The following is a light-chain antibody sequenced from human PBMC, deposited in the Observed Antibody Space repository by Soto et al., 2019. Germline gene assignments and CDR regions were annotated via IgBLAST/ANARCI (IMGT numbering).Light chain of an antibody. Sequence: IQMTQSPSCLSASVGERVTITCRASQSISSFLNWYQQKPGIAPKLLIYGASSLQSGVPSRFSGSGSGTGFTLTISSLQPEDFATYYCQQSYGTLITFGGGTKVDIK. V-gene: IGKV1-39*01. CDR3: QQSYGTLIT. CDR2: GAS. J-gene: IGKJ4*01. CDR1: QSISSF.